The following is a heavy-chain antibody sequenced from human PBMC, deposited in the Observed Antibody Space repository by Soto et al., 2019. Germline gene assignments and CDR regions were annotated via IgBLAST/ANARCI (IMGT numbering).Heavy chain of an antibody. CDR1: GFTFSSCS. Sequence: GGSLRLSCAASGFTFSSCSMNWVRQAPGKGLEWVSSISSSSSYIYYADSVKGRFTISRDNAKNSLYLQMNSLRAEDTAVYYCARAWPSWTFDYWGQGTLVTVSS. V-gene: IGHV3-21*01. CDR2: ISSSSSYI. D-gene: IGHD2-2*01. J-gene: IGHJ4*02. CDR3: ARAWPSWTFDY.